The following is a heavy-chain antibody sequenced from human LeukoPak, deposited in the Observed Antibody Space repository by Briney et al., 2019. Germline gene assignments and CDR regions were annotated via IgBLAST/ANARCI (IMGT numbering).Heavy chain of an antibody. CDR2: INSSSSYI. J-gene: IGHJ4*02. V-gene: IGHV3-21*01. CDR3: VSLAPGGVDY. D-gene: IGHD4-23*01. Sequence: PGGSLRLSCAAPGFTFSSYSMNWVRQAPGKGREWVSSINSSSSYIYYADSVKGRFTISRDNAKNSLYLQMNSLRAEDTAVYYCVSLAPGGVDYWGQGTLVTVSS. CDR1: GFTFSSYS.